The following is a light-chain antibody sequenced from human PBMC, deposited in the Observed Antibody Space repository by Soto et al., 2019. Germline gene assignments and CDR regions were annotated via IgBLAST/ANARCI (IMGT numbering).Light chain of an antibody. V-gene: IGLV1-44*01. CDR1: SANIGSNT. Sequence: QSALTQPPSASGTPGQRVTISCSGSSANIGSNTVNWYQQLPGTAPKLRIYSNNQRPSGGPDRFSGSKSGTSASLAISGLQSEDEADYYCAAWDDSLNGYVFGTGTKVTVL. CDR2: SNN. CDR3: AAWDDSLNGYV. J-gene: IGLJ1*01.